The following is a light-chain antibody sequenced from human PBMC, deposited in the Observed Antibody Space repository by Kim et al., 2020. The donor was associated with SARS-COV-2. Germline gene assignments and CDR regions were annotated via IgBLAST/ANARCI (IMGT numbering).Light chain of an antibody. Sequence: ASLGNPVPVTGRSSQGISSNFAWYQQKPGDAPKLLIFAASTLHAGVPSRFSGSGSGTEFTLTISSLQPEDFAVYYCQQVKSYPRTFGQGTKVDIK. J-gene: IGKJ1*01. CDR1: QGISSN. V-gene: IGKV1-9*01. CDR3: QQVKSYPRT. CDR2: AAS.